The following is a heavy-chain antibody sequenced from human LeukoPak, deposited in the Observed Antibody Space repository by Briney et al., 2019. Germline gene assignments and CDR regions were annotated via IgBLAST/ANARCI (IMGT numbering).Heavy chain of an antibody. CDR2: ISASGNT. V-gene: IGHV4-4*07. D-gene: IGHD3-10*01. J-gene: IGHJ4*02. Sequence: SETLSLTCTVSGGSINTYYWSWIRQPAGKGLEWIGRISASGNTDYNPSLKSRVTMSVDTSKDQPSLNLSSVTAADTALYYCASSLYYYTSGAGFDYWGQGTLVTVSA. CDR1: GGSINTYY. CDR3: ASSLYYYTSGAGFDY.